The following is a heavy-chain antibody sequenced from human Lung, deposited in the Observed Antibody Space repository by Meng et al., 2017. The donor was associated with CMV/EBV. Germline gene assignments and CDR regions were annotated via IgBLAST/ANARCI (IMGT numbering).Heavy chain of an antibody. CDR1: GFTFDDYA. CDR2: VSWNSGYI. Sequence: LXCAASGFTFDDYALHWVRQVPGKGLEWVAGVSWNSGYIAYADSVKGRFTISRDNAKSSLFLQMNSLRAEDTALYYCAKDEGYCSDGSCYYYYYGMDVWXQGTTVTVSS. CDR3: AKDEGYCSDGSCYYYYYGMDV. J-gene: IGHJ6*02. D-gene: IGHD2-15*01. V-gene: IGHV3-9*01.